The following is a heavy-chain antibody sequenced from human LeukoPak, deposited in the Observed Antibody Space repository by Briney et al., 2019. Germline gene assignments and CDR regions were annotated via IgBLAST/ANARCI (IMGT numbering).Heavy chain of an antibody. V-gene: IGHV1-69*13. CDR1: GGTFSSYA. CDR2: IIPIFGTA. J-gene: IGHJ4*02. D-gene: IGHD1-7*01. CDR3: ARPLGSGTTLSYFDY. Sequence: PVKVSCKASGGTFSSYAISWVRQAPGHGLEWMGGIIPIFGTANYAQKFQGRVTITADESTSTAYMELSSLRSEDTAVYYCARPLGSGTTLSYFDYWGQGTLVTVSS.